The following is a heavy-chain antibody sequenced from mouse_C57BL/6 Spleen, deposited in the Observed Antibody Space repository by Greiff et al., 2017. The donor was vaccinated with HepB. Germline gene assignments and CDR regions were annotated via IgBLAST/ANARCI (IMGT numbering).Heavy chain of an antibody. J-gene: IGHJ4*01. V-gene: IGHV1-80*01. CDR3: AREESSPYAMDY. Sequence: PQQQSGAELVKPGASVKISCKASGYAFSSYWMNWVKQRPGKGLEWIGQIYPGDGDTNYNGKFKGKATLTADKSSSTAYMQLSSLTSEDSAVYFCAREESSPYAMDYWGQGTSVTVSS. D-gene: IGHD1-1*01. CDR2: IYPGDGDT. CDR1: GYAFSSYW.